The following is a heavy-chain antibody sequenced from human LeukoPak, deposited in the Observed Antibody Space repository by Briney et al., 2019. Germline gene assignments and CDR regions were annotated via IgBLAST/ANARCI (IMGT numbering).Heavy chain of an antibody. CDR2: IYYSGST. V-gene: IGHV4-39*01. CDR3: ARHRGGIAVAGTLY. J-gene: IGHJ4*02. D-gene: IGHD6-19*01. Sequence: SETLSLTCTVSGGSISSSRYYWGWIRQPPGKGLEWIGSIYYSGSTYYNPSLKSRVTISVDTSKNQFSLKLSSVTAADTAVYYCARHRGGIAVAGTLYWGQGTLVTVSS. CDR1: GGSISSSRYY.